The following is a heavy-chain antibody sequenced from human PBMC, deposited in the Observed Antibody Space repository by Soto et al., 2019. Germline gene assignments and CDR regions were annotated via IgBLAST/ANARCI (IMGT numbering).Heavy chain of an antibody. Sequence: NPSETLSLTCTVAGDSISTSYWSWIRQPPGKGLEWIGYFYYGGRASSNPSLKSRVTISGDTSKNHLSLQLHSVTAADTAVYYCARDRSPTRIVVGHFDLWGQGALVTVSS. J-gene: IGHJ4*02. D-gene: IGHD3-22*01. CDR1: GDSISTSY. V-gene: IGHV4-59*01. CDR2: FYYGGRA. CDR3: ARDRSPTRIVVGHFDL.